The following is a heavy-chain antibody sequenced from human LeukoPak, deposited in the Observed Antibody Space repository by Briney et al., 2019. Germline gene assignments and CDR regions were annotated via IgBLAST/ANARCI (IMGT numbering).Heavy chain of an antibody. D-gene: IGHD2-21*02. V-gene: IGHV3-30*02. CDR2: IRYDGSNK. J-gene: IGHJ4*02. CDR1: GFTFSSYG. Sequence: GGSLRLSCAASGFTFSSYGMHWVRQAPGKGLEWVAFIRYDGSNKYYADSVKGRFTISRDNSKNTLYLQMNSLRAEDTAVYYCAKGDCGGDCYSDYWGQGTLVTVSS. CDR3: AKGDCGGDCYSDY.